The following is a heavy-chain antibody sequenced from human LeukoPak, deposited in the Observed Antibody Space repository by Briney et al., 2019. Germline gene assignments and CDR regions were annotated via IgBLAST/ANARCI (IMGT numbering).Heavy chain of an antibody. Sequence: SETLSLTCTVSGGSISSYYWSCIRQPPGKGLEWIGYIYYSGSTNYNPSLKSRVTISVDTSKNQFSLKLSSVTAADTAVYYCAREEVGAFDYWGQGTLVTVSS. CDR1: GGSISSYY. D-gene: IGHD1-26*01. CDR2: IYYSGST. V-gene: IGHV4-59*01. J-gene: IGHJ4*02. CDR3: AREEVGAFDY.